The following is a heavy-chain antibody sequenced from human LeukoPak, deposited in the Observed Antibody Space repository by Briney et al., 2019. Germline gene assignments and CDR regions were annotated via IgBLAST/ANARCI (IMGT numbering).Heavy chain of an antibody. D-gene: IGHD5-24*01. J-gene: IGHJ4*02. Sequence: SETLSLTCAVYGGSFSGYYWSWIRQPPGKGLEWIGYIYYSGSTNYNPSLKSRVTISLDTSKNQFSLNLSSVTAADTAVYYCARGDGYNFYYWGQGTLVTVSS. V-gene: IGHV4-59*01. CDR1: GGSFSGYY. CDR2: IYYSGST. CDR3: ARGDGYNFYY.